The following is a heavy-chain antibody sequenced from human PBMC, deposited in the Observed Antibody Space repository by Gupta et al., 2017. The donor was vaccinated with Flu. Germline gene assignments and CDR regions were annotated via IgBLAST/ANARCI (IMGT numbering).Heavy chain of an antibody. J-gene: IGHJ5*02. CDR2: FYTRGSP. CDR3: AREVPYYYDPSGSKNWFAP. Sequence: QVQLQESGPGLVKPSQTLSLTCTVSGASIGSGTYYWSWIRPPAGKGLEWIGRFYTRGSPNYNPSLKSRATISMDTSRNEFSLKLLSLTAADTAVYYCAREVPYYYDPSGSKNWFAPWGQGTLVTVSS. D-gene: IGHD3-22*01. V-gene: IGHV4-61*02. CDR1: GASIGSGTYY.